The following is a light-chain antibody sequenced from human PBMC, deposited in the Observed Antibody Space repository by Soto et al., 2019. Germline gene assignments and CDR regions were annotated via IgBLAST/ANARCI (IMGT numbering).Light chain of an antibody. CDR1: SSDVGAYKY. V-gene: IGLV2-8*01. Sequence: QSALTQPPSASGSPGQPVTISCTGTSSDVGAYKYVSWYQQYPGKAPKLIIYEVTKRPSGVPDRFSGSKSVNTASLTVSGLQAEDEADYYCTSYVGNDIWVFGGGTQLTVL. CDR2: EVT. J-gene: IGLJ3*02. CDR3: TSYVGNDIWV.